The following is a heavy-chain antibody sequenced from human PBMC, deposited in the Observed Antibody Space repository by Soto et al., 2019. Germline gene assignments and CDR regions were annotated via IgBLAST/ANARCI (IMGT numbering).Heavy chain of an antibody. J-gene: IGHJ4*02. Sequence: QITLNESGPTQVKPRQTLTLTCTFSGFSLTTSGVGVVWIRQSPGKAPEWLALIYWDDDKRYSPSLKSRLTNTKDTFMKQVVLTMAALDPADTPSYYSAHRVLRTGFGLVTTTGIYFDFWGQGAPAAVSS. CDR2: IYWDDDK. CDR3: AHRVLRTGFGLVTTTGIYFDF. CDR1: GFSLTTSGVG. V-gene: IGHV2-5*02. D-gene: IGHD3-3*01.